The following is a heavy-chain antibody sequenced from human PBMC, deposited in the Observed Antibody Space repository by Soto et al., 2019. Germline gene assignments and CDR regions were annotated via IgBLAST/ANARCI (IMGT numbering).Heavy chain of an antibody. CDR3: ARSRRGVLYYYDSSDYKQGPLDY. D-gene: IGHD3-22*01. J-gene: IGHJ4*02. V-gene: IGHV1-69*02. CDR2: ITPILGIA. CDR1: GGTFSSYT. Sequence: QVQLVQSGAEVKKPGSSVKVSCKASGGTFSSYTISWVRQAPGQGLEWMGRITPILGIANYAQKFQGRVTITSDKSTNTAYMALSSLRSEDTAVYYCARSRRGVLYYYDSSDYKQGPLDYWGQGPLVTFSS.